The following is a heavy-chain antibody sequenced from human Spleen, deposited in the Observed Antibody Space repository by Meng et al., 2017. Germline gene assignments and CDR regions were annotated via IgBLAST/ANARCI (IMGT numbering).Heavy chain of an antibody. CDR2: ISSSGTII. V-gene: IGHV3-11*04. D-gene: IGHD5-12*01. J-gene: IGHJ6*02. CDR3: AARGYSGYEDYYYYGMDV. Sequence: GESLKISCAASGFTFSDYYMSWIRQAPGKGLEWISYISSSGTIIYYADSVKGRFTISRDNAKNSLYLQMNSLRAEDTAVYYCAARGYSGYEDYYYYGMDVWGQGTTVTVSS. CDR1: GFTFSDYY.